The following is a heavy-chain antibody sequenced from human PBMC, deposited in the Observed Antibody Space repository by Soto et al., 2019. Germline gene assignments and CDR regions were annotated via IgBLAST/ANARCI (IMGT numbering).Heavy chain of an antibody. CDR3: ASSSLYGMDV. CDR1: GAPITINY. CDR2: IYYSGST. V-gene: IGHV4-59*01. J-gene: IGHJ6*02. Sequence: PSETLSLTCTVSGAPITINYWSWIRQPPGKGLEWIGYIYYSGSTTYNPSLKSRVTMSADTSKNQFSLKLNSVTAADTAVYYCASSSLYGMDVWGQGTTVTVSS.